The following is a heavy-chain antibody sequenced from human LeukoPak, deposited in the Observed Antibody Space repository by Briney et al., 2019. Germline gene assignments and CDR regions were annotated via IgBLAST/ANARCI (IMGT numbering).Heavy chain of an antibody. Sequence: ASVKVFCKASGYTFTGYYMHWVRQAPGQGLEWMGIINPSGGSTSYAQKFQGRVTMTRDMSTSTVYMELSSLRSEDTAVYYCARDMEYSSGWYYFDYWGQGTLVTVSS. CDR1: GYTFTGYY. D-gene: IGHD6-19*01. CDR3: ARDMEYSSGWYYFDY. CDR2: INPSGGST. V-gene: IGHV1-46*01. J-gene: IGHJ4*02.